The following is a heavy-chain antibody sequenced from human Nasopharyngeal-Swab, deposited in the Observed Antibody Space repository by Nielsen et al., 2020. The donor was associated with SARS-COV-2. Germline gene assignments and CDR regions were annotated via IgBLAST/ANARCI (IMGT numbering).Heavy chain of an antibody. CDR3: ARRGRCSGSSCDMDV. V-gene: IGHV1-46*02. CDR2: MNPGSGGT. CDR1: GYTINNYY. Sequence: ASVKVSCKASGYTINNYYIHWGRQAPGQGLEWMGMMNPGSGGTTYAQKFQGRVTMTRDTSTSTVFMDLSSLRSEETAVYYCARRGRCSGSSCDMDVWGQGTTVTVSS. D-gene: IGHD2-2*01. J-gene: IGHJ6*02.